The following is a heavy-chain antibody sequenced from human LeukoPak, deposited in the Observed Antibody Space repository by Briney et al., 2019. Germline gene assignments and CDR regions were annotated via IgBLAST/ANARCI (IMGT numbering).Heavy chain of an antibody. J-gene: IGHJ4*02. V-gene: IGHV1-8*01. CDR2: MNPNSGNT. Sequence: ASVKVSCKASGYAFTSYDINWVRQATGQGLEWMGWMNPNSGNTGYAQKFQGRVTTTRNTSISTAYMELSSLRSEDTAVYYCASGGIAATFDYWGQGTLVTVSS. CDR1: GYAFTSYD. CDR3: ASGGIAATFDY. D-gene: IGHD6-13*01.